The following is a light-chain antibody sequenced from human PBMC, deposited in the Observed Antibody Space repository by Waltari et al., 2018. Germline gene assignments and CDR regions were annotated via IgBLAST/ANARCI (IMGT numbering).Light chain of an antibody. V-gene: IGLV3-1*01. Sequence: SYELTQPPSVSVSPGQTASIPSSGDIFGTKCASWYQQKPGQSPLLVIYQDTKRPSGIPERFSGSKSGNAATLTISGTQAMDEADYYCQALGTGAWVFGGGTKLTVL. CDR1: IFGTKC. J-gene: IGLJ3*02. CDR3: QALGTGAWV. CDR2: QDT.